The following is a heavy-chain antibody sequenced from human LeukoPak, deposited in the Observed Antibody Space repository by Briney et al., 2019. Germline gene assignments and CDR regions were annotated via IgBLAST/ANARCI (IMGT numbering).Heavy chain of an antibody. CDR3: ARDLNDFWSGYFSFDY. CDR2: INPSGGST. Sequence: ASVKVSCKASGYTFTSYYMHWVRQAPGQGLEWMGIINPSGGSTSYAQKFQGRVTMTRDTSTSTVYMELSSLRSEDTAVYYCARDLNDFWSGYFSFDYWGQGTLVTVSS. CDR1: GYTFTSYY. J-gene: IGHJ4*02. V-gene: IGHV1-46*01. D-gene: IGHD3-3*01.